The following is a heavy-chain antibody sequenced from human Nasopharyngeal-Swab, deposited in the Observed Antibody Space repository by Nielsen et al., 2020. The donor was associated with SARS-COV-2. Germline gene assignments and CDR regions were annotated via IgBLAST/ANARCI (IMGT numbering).Heavy chain of an antibody. V-gene: IGHV3-48*02. CDR2: ISSSSSSTK. CDR1: GFTFISYN. Sequence: GSLRLSCAASGFTFISYNMNWVRQAPGKGLEWVSYISSSSSSTKYYADSVKGRFTISRDNAKNSLYLQMNSLRDEDTAVYYCAREMERSVPAAIAYYYYYNMDVWGQGTTVTVSS. D-gene: IGHD2-2*01. J-gene: IGHJ6*02. CDR3: AREMERSVPAAIAYYYYYNMDV.